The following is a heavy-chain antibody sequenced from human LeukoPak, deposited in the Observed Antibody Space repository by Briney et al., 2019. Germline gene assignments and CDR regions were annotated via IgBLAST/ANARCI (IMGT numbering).Heavy chain of an antibody. CDR2: INPNSGGT. D-gene: IGHD3-22*01. Sequence: ASVKVSCKASGYTFTGYYMHWVRQAPGQGLEWMGWINPNSGGTNYAQKFQGRVTMTRDTSISIAYMELSRLRSDDTAVYYCARTYYYDSSGYYISAEYFQHWGQGTLVTVSS. CDR3: ARTYYYDSSGYYISAEYFQH. V-gene: IGHV1-2*02. J-gene: IGHJ1*01. CDR1: GYTFTGYY.